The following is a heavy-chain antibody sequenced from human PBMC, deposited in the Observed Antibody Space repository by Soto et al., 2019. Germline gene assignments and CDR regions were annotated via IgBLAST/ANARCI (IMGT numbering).Heavy chain of an antibody. Sequence: QVQLQESGPGLVKPSETLSLTCTVSGRSISSYYWSWIRQPPGKGLEWIGYIYYSGSTNYNPSLKRRVTMSVDTSKIECALKLSSVTDADAAVYYCARRWGAAFDYWGQGTLVTVSS. CDR1: GRSISSYY. CDR3: ARRWGAAFDY. CDR2: IYYSGST. J-gene: IGHJ4*02. D-gene: IGHD1-26*01. V-gene: IGHV4-59*08.